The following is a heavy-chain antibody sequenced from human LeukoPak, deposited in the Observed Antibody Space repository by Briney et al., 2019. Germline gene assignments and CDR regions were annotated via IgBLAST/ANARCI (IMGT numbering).Heavy chain of an antibody. J-gene: IGHJ6*02. CDR3: ARGFVFLGSRSYYYGMDV. CDR1: EYTFTSYY. V-gene: IGHV1-46*01. D-gene: IGHD3-16*01. CDR2: INPSGGST. Sequence: GASVKVSCKASEYTFTSYYMHWVRQAPGQGLEWMGIINPSGGSTSYAQKFQGRVTMTRDTSKNQFSLKLSSVTAADTAVYYCARGFVFLGSRSYYYGMDVWGQGTTVTVSS.